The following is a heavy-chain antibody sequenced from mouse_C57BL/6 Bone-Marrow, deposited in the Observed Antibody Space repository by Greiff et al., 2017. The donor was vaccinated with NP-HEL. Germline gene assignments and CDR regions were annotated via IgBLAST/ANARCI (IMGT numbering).Heavy chain of an antibody. Sequence: QVQLKQSGAELVKPGASVKLSCKASGYTFTSYWMQWVKQRPGQGLEWIGEIDPSDSYTNYNQKFKGKATLTVDTSSSTAYMQLSSLTSEDSAVYYCARDYSIVYYFDYWGQGTTLTVSS. CDR2: IDPSDSYT. D-gene: IGHD2-5*01. CDR1: GYTFTSYW. CDR3: ARDYSIVYYFDY. V-gene: IGHV1-50*01. J-gene: IGHJ2*01.